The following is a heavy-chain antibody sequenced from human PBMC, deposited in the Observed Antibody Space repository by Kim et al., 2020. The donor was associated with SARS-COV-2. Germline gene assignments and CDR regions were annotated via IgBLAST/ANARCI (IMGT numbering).Heavy chain of an antibody. V-gene: IGHV3-30*18. CDR3: AKGGPYSGCYFAYFDS. CDR1: GFTFNTYD. J-gene: IGHJ4*02. CDR2: ISFDVNNI. Sequence: GGSLRLSCAASGFTFNTYDMYWVRQAPHRGLEWVALISFDVNNIYYADSVKGRFTISRDNSKSMLYLQMSSLRAEDTAVYYCAKGGPYSGCYFAYFDSWGRGVLVTVSS. D-gene: IGHD1-26*01.